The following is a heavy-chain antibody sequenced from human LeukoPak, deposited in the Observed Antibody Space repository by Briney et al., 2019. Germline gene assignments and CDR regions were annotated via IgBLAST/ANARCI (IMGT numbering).Heavy chain of an antibody. D-gene: IGHD5-18*01. J-gene: IGHJ4*02. CDR2: IRSKAYGGTP. Sequence: SWVRQPPGKGLEWVGFIRSKAYGGTPEYAASVEGRFTISRDDSRSIAYLQMNSLKTEDTAVYYCTRARGYSYGYIDHWGQGTLVTVSS. CDR3: TRARGYSYGYIDH. V-gene: IGHV3-49*02.